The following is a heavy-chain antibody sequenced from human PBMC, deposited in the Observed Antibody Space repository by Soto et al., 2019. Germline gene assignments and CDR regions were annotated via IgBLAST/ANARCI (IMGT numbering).Heavy chain of an antibody. J-gene: IGHJ4*02. V-gene: IGHV3-7*01. CDR3: ARVVGATNTLHN. Sequence: EVQLGESGGGLVQPGGSLRLCCVDSGFTFSWYWMSWVRQAPGKGLEWVANIKQDGSEKHYADSLKGRFTISRDNAKNSLDLQISSLRAEDTAVYYCARVVGATNTLHNWGQGTLVTVSS. CDR1: GFTFSWYW. CDR2: IKQDGSEK. D-gene: IGHD1-26*01.